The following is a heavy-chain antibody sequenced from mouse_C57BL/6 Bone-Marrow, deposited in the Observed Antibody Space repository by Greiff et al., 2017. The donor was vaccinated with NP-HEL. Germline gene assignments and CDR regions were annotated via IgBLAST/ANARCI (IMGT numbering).Heavy chain of an antibody. Sequence: DVHLVESEGGLVQPGSSMKLSCTASGFNFSDYYMAWVRQVPEKGLEWVANINYDGSSTYYLDSLKSRFIISRDNAKNILYLQMSSLKSEDTATYYCAREGGLRRRTYAMDYWGQGTSVTVSS. D-gene: IGHD2-4*01. CDR3: AREGGLRRRTYAMDY. J-gene: IGHJ4*01. V-gene: IGHV5-16*01. CDR2: INYDGSST. CDR1: GFNFSDYY.